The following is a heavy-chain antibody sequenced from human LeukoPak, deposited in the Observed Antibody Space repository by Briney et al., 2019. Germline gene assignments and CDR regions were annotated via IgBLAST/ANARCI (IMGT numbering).Heavy chain of an antibody. CDR1: GYTFTSYG. J-gene: IGHJ4*02. Sequence: ASVKVSCKASGYTFTSYGISWVRQAPGQGLEWMGWISVYNGNTNYAQKLQGRVTMTTDTSTTTAYMELRSLRSDDTAAYYCTRVDYGGHGACDYWGQGTLVTVSS. CDR2: ISVYNGNT. CDR3: TRVDYGGHGACDY. V-gene: IGHV1-18*01. D-gene: IGHD4-17*01.